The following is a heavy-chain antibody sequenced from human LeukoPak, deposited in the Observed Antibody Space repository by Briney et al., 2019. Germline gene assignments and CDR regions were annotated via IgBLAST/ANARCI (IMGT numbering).Heavy chain of an antibody. J-gene: IGHJ6*02. V-gene: IGHV3-30-3*01. CDR3: ARDHRYCSGGSCYSYYYYGMDV. CDR1: GFTFSSYA. CDR2: ISYDGSNK. Sequence: GGSLRLSCAASGFTFSSYAMHWVRQAPGKGLEWVAVISYDGSNKYYADSVKGRFTISRDNSKNTLYLQMNSLRAGDTAVYYCARDHRYCSGGSCYSYYYYGMDVWGQGTTVTVSS. D-gene: IGHD2-15*01.